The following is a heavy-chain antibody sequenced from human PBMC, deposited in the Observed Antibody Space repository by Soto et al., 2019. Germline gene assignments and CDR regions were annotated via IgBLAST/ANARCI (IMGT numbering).Heavy chain of an antibody. CDR1: GYTFTTYG. J-gene: IGHJ5*02. V-gene: IGHV1-18*01. CDR2: ISASNGNI. Sequence: ASVKVSCKASGYTFTTYGISWVRQAPGQGLEWMGWISASNGNIYYGQKFQGRVTMTTDSFTSTAYMELSSLTSDDTAVYYCASPLPNSSSGAPGGGGTLVTVSS. D-gene: IGHD6-13*01. CDR3: ASPLPNSSSGAP.